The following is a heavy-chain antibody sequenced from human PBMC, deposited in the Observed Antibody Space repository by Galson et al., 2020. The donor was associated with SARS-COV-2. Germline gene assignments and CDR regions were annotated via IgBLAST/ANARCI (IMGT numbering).Heavy chain of an antibody. CDR1: GFTFSSYW. CDR3: AREGVEWQLGVFDY. D-gene: IGHD6-6*01. Sequence: GGSLRLSCAASGFTFSSYWMSWVRQAPGKGLEWVANIKQDGSEKYYVDSVKGRFTISRDNAKNSLYLQMNSLRAEDTAVYYCAREGVEWQLGVFDYWGQGTLVTVSS. V-gene: IGHV3-7*01. CDR2: IKQDGSEK. J-gene: IGHJ4*02.